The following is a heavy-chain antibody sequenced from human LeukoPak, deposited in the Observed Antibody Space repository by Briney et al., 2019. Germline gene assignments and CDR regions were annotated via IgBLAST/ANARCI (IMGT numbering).Heavy chain of an antibody. D-gene: IGHD6-19*01. V-gene: IGHV4-34*01. CDR1: GGSFSGYY. CDR3: ARAPSSGRRPILFDY. Sequence: SETLSFTFAVYGGSFSGYYWSWIRQPPGKGLEGIGDINHSGSTNYNPSLKSRVTISVDTSKNQFSLMRSSVTAADTPVYYCARAPSSGRRPILFDYWGQGTLVTVSS. J-gene: IGHJ4*02. CDR2: INHSGST.